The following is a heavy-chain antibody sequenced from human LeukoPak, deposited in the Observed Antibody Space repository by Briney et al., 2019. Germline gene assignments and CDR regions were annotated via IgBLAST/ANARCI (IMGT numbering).Heavy chain of an antibody. CDR1: GGTFNNYA. V-gene: IGHV1-69*05. D-gene: IGHD3-16*01. CDR3: ASNKGITPEVFHS. Sequence: SVKVSCKASGGTFNNYAISWVRQAPGQGLEWVGRIIPLFPTTHSAQKFQGRLTLTTDESTNTAHMELSSLRSEDTAVYYCASNKGITPEVFHSWGQGTMVTVSS. J-gene: IGHJ3*02. CDR2: IIPLFPTT.